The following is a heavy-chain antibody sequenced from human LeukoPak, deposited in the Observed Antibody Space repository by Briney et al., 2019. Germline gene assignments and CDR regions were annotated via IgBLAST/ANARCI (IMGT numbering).Heavy chain of an antibody. V-gene: IGHV3-11*04. D-gene: IGHD2-21*01. CDR3: AREKLRWLVDYNWLDL. Sequence: PGGSLRLSCAAYGFKFSDYYMTWIRQAPGKRLEWISYISSSGSTIFYADSVKGRFTISRDNADSTLFLHMRSLRADDTAVYYCAREKLRWLVDYNWLDLWGQGTLVTVSS. CDR2: ISSSGSTI. CDR1: GFKFSDYY. J-gene: IGHJ5*02.